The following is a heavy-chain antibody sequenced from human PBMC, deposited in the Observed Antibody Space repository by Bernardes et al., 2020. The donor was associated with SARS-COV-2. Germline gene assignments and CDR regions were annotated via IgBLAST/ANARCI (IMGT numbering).Heavy chain of an antibody. CDR1: GFAFSSHW. J-gene: IGHJ4*02. CDR2: MNMDGSTK. CDR3: VRGSPPGISGGPWTSEY. V-gene: IGHV3-74*01. D-gene: IGHD3-3*02. Sequence: VGSLSLSCAASGFAFSSHWMHWVRQDAGKGLVWLSRMNMDGSTKDYAASVKGRFTISRDNAKNTLYLQMNNLRLDDRAVYYCVRGSPPGISGGPWTSEYWGQGTLVTVSS.